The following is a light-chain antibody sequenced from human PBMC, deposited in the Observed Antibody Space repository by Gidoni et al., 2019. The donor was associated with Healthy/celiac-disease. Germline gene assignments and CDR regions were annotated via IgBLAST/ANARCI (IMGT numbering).Light chain of an antibody. Sequence: EIVLTQSPSPLSLSPGERATLSCRASQSVSSYLAWYQQKPGQAPRLLIYDASNRATGIPARLRGSGSGTEFTLTISSIEPEDFAVYYCQQRSNWPRLYTFGQGTKLEIK. CDR2: DAS. J-gene: IGKJ2*01. CDR3: QQRSNWPRLYT. CDR1: QSVSSY. V-gene: IGKV3-11*01.